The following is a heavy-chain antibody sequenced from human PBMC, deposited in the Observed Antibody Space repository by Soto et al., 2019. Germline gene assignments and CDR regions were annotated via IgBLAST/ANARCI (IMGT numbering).Heavy chain of an antibody. CDR3: TTVLDYFTTCRVW. Sequence: EVQLVESGGGLVKPGGSLRLSCAASGLSFTNAWSWVRQAPGKGPEWVGLIKSKSDGATTDYAAPVKGRFTISRDDSKDTLYLQMNSLKTDDTAVYYCTTVLDYFTTCRVWWGQGTLVTVSS. CDR2: IKSKSDGATT. V-gene: IGHV3-15*01. D-gene: IGHD1-1*01. J-gene: IGHJ4*02. CDR1: GLSFTNAW.